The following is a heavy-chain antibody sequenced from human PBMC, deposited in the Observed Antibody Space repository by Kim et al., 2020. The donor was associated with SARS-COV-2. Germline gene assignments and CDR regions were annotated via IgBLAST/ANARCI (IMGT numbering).Heavy chain of an antibody. Sequence: ASVKVSCKASGYTFTGYYMHWVRQAPGQGLEWMGRINPNSGGTNYAQKFQGRVTMTRDTSISTAYMELSRLRSDDTAVYYCARDPAYDFWSGYYEQGQPRGMDVWGQGTTVTVSS. V-gene: IGHV1-2*06. J-gene: IGHJ6*02. CDR3: ARDPAYDFWSGYYEQGQPRGMDV. D-gene: IGHD3-3*01. CDR1: GYTFTGYY. CDR2: INPNSGGT.